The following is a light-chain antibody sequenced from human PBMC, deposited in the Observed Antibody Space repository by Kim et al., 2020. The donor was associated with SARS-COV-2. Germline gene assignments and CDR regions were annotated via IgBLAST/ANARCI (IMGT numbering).Light chain of an antibody. J-gene: IGKJ2*02. CDR3: QQSHITPRT. CDR2: DAS. CDR1: QTISNH. Sequence: DIQMTQSPSSLSASVGDRVTITCRASQTISNHLNWYQQKPGKAPTLLIYDASSLQSGVPSRFSGSGSGTDFTLTISSLQPEDFATYYCQQSHITPRTFGQGTKLEI. V-gene: IGKV1-39*01.